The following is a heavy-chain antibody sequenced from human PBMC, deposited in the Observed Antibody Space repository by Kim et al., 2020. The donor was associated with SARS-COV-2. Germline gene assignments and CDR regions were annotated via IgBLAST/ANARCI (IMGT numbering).Heavy chain of an antibody. Sequence: GGSLRLSCAASGFTFSSYGMHWVRQAPGKGLEWVAVISYDGSNKYYADSVKGRFTISRDNSKNTLYLQMNSLRAEDTAVYYCAKVRFGEPDEDAFDIWGQGTMVTVSS. D-gene: IGHD3-10*01. CDR2: ISYDGSNK. CDR1: GFTFSSYG. J-gene: IGHJ3*02. V-gene: IGHV3-30*18. CDR3: AKVRFGEPDEDAFDI.